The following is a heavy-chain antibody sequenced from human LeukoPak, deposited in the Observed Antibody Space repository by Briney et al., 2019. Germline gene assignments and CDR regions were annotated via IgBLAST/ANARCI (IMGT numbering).Heavy chain of an antibody. CDR3: AKALNDYGDYSHDY. CDR2: ISSSSSTI. J-gene: IGHJ4*02. V-gene: IGHV3-48*01. D-gene: IGHD4-17*01. CDR1: GFTFSSYS. Sequence: GGSLRLSCAASGFTFSSYSMNWVRQAPGKGLEWVSYISSSSSTIYYADSVKGRFTISRDNAKNSLYLQMNSLRAEDTAVYYCAKALNDYGDYSHDYWGQGTLVTVSS.